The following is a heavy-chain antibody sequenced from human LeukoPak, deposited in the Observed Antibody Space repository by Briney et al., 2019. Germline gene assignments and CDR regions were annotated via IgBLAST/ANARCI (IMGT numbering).Heavy chain of an antibody. V-gene: IGHV4-34*01. D-gene: IGHD6-13*01. CDR1: GGSFSGYY. J-gene: IGHJ5*02. CDR3: ARGYSSSWYHKYNWFDP. Sequence: SETLSLTCAVYGGSFSGYYWSWIRQPPGKGLEWIGEFNHSGSTNYNPSLKSRVTISVDTSKNQFSLKLSSVTPEDTAVYYCARGYSSSWYHKYNWFDPWGQGTLVTVSS. CDR2: FNHSGST.